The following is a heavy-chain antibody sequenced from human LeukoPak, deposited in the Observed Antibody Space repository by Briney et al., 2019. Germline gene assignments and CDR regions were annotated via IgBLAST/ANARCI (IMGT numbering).Heavy chain of an antibody. CDR1: GFTFSSYG. Sequence: GGSLRLSCAASGFTFSSYGMHWVSQAPGKGLEWVALISYDGSNKHYADSVKGRFTISRDNSENTLYLQMNSLRPEDTAVYYCATDRGPYSSSVSFDYWGQGTLVTVSS. D-gene: IGHD6-6*01. J-gene: IGHJ4*02. V-gene: IGHV3-30*03. CDR2: ISYDGSNK. CDR3: ATDRGPYSSSVSFDY.